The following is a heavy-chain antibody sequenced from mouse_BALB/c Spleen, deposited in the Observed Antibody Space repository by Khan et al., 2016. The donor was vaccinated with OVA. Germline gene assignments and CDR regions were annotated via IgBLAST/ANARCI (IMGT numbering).Heavy chain of an antibody. CDR2: INTYTGEP. J-gene: IGHJ4*01. Sequence: QIQLVQSGPELKKPGETVKISCKASGYTFTHYGMNWVKQAPGKGLKWMGWINTYTGEPTYADDFKGRFAFSLETSASTAYLQINNLKNVDTATYFCARPPYFSYVMVYWGQGTSVTVSS. V-gene: IGHV9-3-1*01. CDR1: GYTFTHYG. D-gene: IGHD2-10*01. CDR3: ARPPYFSYVMVY.